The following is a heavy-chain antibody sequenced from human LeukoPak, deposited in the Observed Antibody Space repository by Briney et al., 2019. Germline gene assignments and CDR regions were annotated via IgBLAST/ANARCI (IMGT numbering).Heavy chain of an antibody. CDR3: ARNKGRYGSGRVHFDP. Sequence: SETLSLTRTVSGGSISSSNWWSWVRQPPGKGLEWIGEIYHSGSTNYNPSLKSRVTISVDTSKNQLSLKLSSVTAADTAVYYCARNKGRYGSGRVHFDPWGQGTLVTVSS. CDR2: IYHSGST. D-gene: IGHD3-10*01. CDR1: GGSISSSNW. J-gene: IGHJ5*02. V-gene: IGHV4-4*02.